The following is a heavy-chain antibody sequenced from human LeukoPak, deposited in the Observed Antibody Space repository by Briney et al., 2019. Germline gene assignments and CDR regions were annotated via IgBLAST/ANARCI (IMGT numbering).Heavy chain of an antibody. Sequence: PSETPSLTCAVYGGSFSGYYWSWLRQPPGKGLEWIGEINRSGSTNYNPSLKSRVTISVDTSKNQFSLKLSSVTAADTAVYYCARGPYYGSGTWRYYYYYMDVWGKGTTVTVSS. CDR2: INRSGST. D-gene: IGHD3-10*01. CDR3: ARGPYYGSGTWRYYYYYMDV. V-gene: IGHV4-34*01. J-gene: IGHJ6*03. CDR1: GGSFSGYY.